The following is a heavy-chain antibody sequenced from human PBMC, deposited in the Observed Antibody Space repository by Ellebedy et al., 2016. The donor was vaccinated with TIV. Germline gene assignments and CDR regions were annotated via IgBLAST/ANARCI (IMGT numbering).Heavy chain of an antibody. Sequence: GESLKISCGASGFIFNNFWMYWVRQAPGKGPEWVSRISTDGSTTNYADSVKGRFSISRDNAKNSLYLQMNNLRAEDTAVYYCARDFDTAPMKTIFDYWGHGTLVTVSS. D-gene: IGHD5-18*01. J-gene: IGHJ4*01. CDR3: ARDFDTAPMKTIFDY. CDR1: GFIFNNFW. CDR2: ISTDGSTT. V-gene: IGHV3-74*01.